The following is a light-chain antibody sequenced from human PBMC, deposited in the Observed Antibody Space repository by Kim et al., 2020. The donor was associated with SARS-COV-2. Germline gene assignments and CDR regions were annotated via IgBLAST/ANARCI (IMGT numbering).Light chain of an antibody. J-gene: IGLJ2*01. CDR2: DVS. CDR3: SSYTDTNTLI. Sequence: QSVPISCTGSQPDIGHYNYVAWYQNRPGGPPRLRIYDVSRRPSGVPDRFSGSKSGNTASLTVSGLQAEDEAGYYCSSYTDTNTLIFGGGAQLTVL. V-gene: IGLV2-8*01. CDR1: QPDIGHYNY.